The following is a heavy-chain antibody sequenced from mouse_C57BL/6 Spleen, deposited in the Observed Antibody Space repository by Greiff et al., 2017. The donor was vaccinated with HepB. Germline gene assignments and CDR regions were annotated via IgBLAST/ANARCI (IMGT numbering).Heavy chain of an antibody. CDR1: GFTFSDYY. Sequence: EVKLMESEGGLVQPGSSMKLSCTASGFTFSDYYMAWVRQVPEKGLEWVANINYDGSSTYYLDSLKSRFIISRDNAENILYLQMSSLKSEDTATYYCARGRTGFAYWGQGTLVTVSA. J-gene: IGHJ3*01. V-gene: IGHV5-16*01. CDR2: INYDGSST. CDR3: ARGRTGFAY.